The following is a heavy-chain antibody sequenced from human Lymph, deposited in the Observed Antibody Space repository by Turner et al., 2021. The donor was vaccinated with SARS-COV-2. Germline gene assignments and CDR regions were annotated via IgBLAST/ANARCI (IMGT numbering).Heavy chain of an antibody. V-gene: IGHV3-30*04. CDR1: GFTFSTYS. Sequence: QVQLVESGGGVFQPGRSLRLSCAASGFTFSTYSIYWVRLAPGKGLEWVAVISYDGSNKYYADSVKGRFTISRDNSKNTLYLQMNSLRAEDTAVYYCARYASGGYFYYGMDVWGQGTTVTVSS. CDR3: ARYASGGYFYYGMDV. CDR2: ISYDGSNK. J-gene: IGHJ6*02. D-gene: IGHD3-10*01.